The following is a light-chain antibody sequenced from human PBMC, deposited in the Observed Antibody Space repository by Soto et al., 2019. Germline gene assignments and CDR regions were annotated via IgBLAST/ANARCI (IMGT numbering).Light chain of an antibody. CDR3: QQYGSSPPGT. CDR1: QSVSYY. V-gene: IGKV3D-20*01. CDR2: DAS. J-gene: IGKJ5*01. Sequence: EIVLTQSPATLSLSPGERATLSCRASQSVSYYLAWYQQKPGLAPRLLIYDASSRAIGIPDRFSGGGSGTDFTLTISRLEPEDFAVYYCQQYGSSPPGTFGQGTRLEIK.